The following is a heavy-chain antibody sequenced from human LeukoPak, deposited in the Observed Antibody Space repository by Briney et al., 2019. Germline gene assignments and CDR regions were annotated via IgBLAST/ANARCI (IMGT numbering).Heavy chain of an antibody. CDR2: IYYSGST. CDR1: GGSISSSSYY. CDR3: ASRISGSYAGFHYYFDY. V-gene: IGHV4-39*01. D-gene: IGHD1-26*01. Sequence: PSETLSLTCTVSGGSISSSSYYWGWIRQPPGKGLEWIGSIYYSGSTYYNPSLKSRVTISVDTSKNQFSLKLSSVTAADTAVYYCASRISGSYAGFHYYFDYWGRGTLVTVSS. J-gene: IGHJ4*02.